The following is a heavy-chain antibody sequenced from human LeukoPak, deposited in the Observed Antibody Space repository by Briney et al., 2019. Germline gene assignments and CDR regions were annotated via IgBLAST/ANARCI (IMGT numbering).Heavy chain of an antibody. CDR2: ISYDGSNK. Sequence: GGSLRLSCAASGFTFSSYAMHWVRQAPGKGLEWVAVISYDGSNKYYADSVKGRFTISRDNSKNTLYLQMNSLRAEDTAVYYCARVSERYFDWLSPFDDWGQGTLVTVSS. V-gene: IGHV3-30-3*01. D-gene: IGHD3-9*01. CDR1: GFTFSSYA. J-gene: IGHJ4*02. CDR3: ARVSERYFDWLSPFDD.